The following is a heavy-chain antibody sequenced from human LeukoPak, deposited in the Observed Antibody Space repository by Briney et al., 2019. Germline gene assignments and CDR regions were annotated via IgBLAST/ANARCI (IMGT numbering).Heavy chain of an antibody. J-gene: IGHJ6*03. Sequence: ASVKVSCKASGYTFTAYYMHWVRQAPGQGLEWMGWINPNSGGTNYAQKFQGRVTMTRDTSISTAYMELTRLRSDDTAVYYCARDQGYSGYESYYFMDVWGKGTTVTVSS. CDR3: ARDQGYSGYESYYFMDV. V-gene: IGHV1-2*02. CDR1: GYTFTAYY. CDR2: INPNSGGT. D-gene: IGHD5-12*01.